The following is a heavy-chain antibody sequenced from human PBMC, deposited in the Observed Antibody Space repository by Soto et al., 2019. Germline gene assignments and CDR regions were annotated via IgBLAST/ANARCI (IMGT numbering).Heavy chain of an antibody. CDR2: IWNDGNGY. J-gene: IGHJ6*02. CDR1: GFTFNNYG. D-gene: IGHD6-13*01. Sequence: QVQLVESGGGVVQPGRSLRLSCAASGFTFNNYGMHWVRQAPGKGLEWVAVIWNDGNGYYYANSVKGRFTISRDNSKNTLYRQMSSLRAEDTAVYYCARRQISPPTRGAASARGGMDVWGQGTTVTVSS. CDR3: ARRQISPPTRGAASARGGMDV. V-gene: IGHV3-33*01.